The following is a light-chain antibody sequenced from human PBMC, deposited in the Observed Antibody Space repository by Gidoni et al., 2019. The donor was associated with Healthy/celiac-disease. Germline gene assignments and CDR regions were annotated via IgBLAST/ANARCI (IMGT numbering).Light chain of an antibody. J-gene: IGLJ2*01. CDR2: QDS. CDR3: QAWDSSTYVV. V-gene: IGLV3-1*01. Sequence: SSALTQPPSVSVSPGQTASITCSGENLGDKYACWYQQKPGQSPVLVIYQDSKRPSGIPERFSGSNSGNTATLTISGTQAMDEADYYCQAWDSSTYVVFGGGTKLTVL. CDR1: NLGDKY.